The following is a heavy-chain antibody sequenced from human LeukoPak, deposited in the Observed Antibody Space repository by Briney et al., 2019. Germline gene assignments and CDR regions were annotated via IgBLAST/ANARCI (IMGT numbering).Heavy chain of an antibody. CDR1: GGTFSSYA. J-gene: IGHJ4*02. D-gene: IGHD2-2*01. Sequence: SVKVSCRTSGGTFSSYAISWVRQAPGQVIERMGGIIPIFGTANYGQKFKGRVTITADESTSTAYMELSSLRSEDTAVYYCARTPIVVVPAAKALFDYWGQGTLVTVSS. CDR3: ARTPIVVVPAAKALFDY. V-gene: IGHV1-69*13. CDR2: IIPIFGTA.